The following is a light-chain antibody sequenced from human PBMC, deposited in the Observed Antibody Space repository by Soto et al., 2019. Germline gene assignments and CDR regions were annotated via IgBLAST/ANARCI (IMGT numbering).Light chain of an antibody. CDR3: ATWDNLLSAGL. J-gene: IGLJ2*01. CDR1: PSNIGNNF. V-gene: IGLV1-51*01. Sequence: SALTQPPSVSATPGQKVTISCSGGPSNIGNNFVSWYQRLPGTAPRVIIYDNYERPSGIPDRFSGSKSGTSATLDITGLQTGDEADYYCATWDNLLSAGLFGGGTKLTVL. CDR2: DNY.